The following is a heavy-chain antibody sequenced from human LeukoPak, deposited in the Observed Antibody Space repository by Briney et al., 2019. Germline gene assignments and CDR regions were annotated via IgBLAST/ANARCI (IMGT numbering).Heavy chain of an antibody. CDR1: GGSITSSSYY. J-gene: IGHJ4*02. CDR3: ARANGYGLLDY. CDR2: FYYSGNT. D-gene: IGHD5-18*01. V-gene: IGHV4-39*07. Sequence: SETLSLTCTVSGGSITSSSYYWGWIRQPPGKGLEWIGSFYYSGNTYYNPSLKSRVTISVDTSKSQFFLKLSSVTAADTAVYYCARANGYGLLDYWGQGTLVTVSS.